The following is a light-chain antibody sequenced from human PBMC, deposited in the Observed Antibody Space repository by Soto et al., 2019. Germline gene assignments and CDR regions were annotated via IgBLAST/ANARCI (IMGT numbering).Light chain of an antibody. V-gene: IGKV1-17*01. CDR3: LQHNVFPRT. Sequence: DIQMTQSPSSLSASVGDRVTITCRASQAIRNDLAWYQQKPGRAPKRLIYGSSTLQSGVPSRFSGSGSGTEFTLTISILQPEDFATYYCLQHNVFPRTFGQGTKVEIK. CDR2: GSS. J-gene: IGKJ1*01. CDR1: QAIRND.